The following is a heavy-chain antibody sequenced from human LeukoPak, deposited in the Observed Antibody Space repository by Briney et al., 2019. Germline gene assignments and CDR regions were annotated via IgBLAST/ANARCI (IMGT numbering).Heavy chain of an antibody. CDR3: AKAYSGYDGFDY. Sequence: ASVKVSCKASGYTXTGYYMHWVRQAPGQGLEWMGWIYPNSGGTNYAQKFQGRVTMTRDTSISTAYMELSRLRSDDTAVYYCAKAYSGYDGFDYWGQGTLVTVSS. V-gene: IGHV1-2*02. CDR1: GYTXTGYY. J-gene: IGHJ4*02. D-gene: IGHD5-12*01. CDR2: IYPNSGGT.